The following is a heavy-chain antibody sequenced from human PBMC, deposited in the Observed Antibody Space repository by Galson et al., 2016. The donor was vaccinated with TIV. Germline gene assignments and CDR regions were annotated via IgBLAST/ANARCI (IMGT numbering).Heavy chain of an antibody. CDR1: GFTFNTCG. D-gene: IGHD3-22*01. Sequence: SLRLSCAASGFTFNTCGMNWVRQAPGKGLECISSISSYSSYIYYADSVRGRFTISRDNAKNSVYLQMNSLRVEDTAVYYCVRDAPTGGSGYSGGYFDSWGQGTLVTVSS. CDR3: VRDAPTGGSGYSGGYFDS. CDR2: ISSYSSYI. J-gene: IGHJ4*02. V-gene: IGHV3-21*06.